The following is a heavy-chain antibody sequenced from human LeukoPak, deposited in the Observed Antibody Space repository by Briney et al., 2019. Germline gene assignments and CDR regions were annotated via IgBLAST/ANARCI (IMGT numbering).Heavy chain of an antibody. CDR3: ATGVGATESGWFDP. J-gene: IGHJ5*02. D-gene: IGHD1-26*01. Sequence: ASVKVSCKVSGYTLTELSMHWVRQAPGKGLEWMGGLDPEDGETIYAQKFQGRVTMTEDTSTDTAYMGLSSLRSEDTAVYYCATGVGATESGWFDPWGQGTLVTVSS. V-gene: IGHV1-24*01. CDR2: LDPEDGET. CDR1: GYTLTELS.